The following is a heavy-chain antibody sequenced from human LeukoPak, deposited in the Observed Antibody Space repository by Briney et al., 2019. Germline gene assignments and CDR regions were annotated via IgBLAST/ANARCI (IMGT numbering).Heavy chain of an antibody. J-gene: IGHJ5*02. CDR3: ARVSAGNWFDP. Sequence: PGGSLRLSCAASGFTFSSYAMSWVRQAPGKGLEWVSSISGRDGSTYYADSVKGRFTISRDNSKNTLYLQMNSLRAEDTAVYYCARVSAGNWFDPWGQGTLVTVSS. CDR1: GFTFSSYA. CDR2: ISGRDGST. V-gene: IGHV3-23*01. D-gene: IGHD6-19*01.